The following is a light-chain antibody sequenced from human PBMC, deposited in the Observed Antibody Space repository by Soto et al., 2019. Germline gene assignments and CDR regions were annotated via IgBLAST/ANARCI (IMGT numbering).Light chain of an antibody. CDR2: LGS. J-gene: IGKJ2*01. CDR1: QSVLYSSNNKNY. Sequence: DIVMTQSPDSLAVSLAERATINCTSSQSVLYSSNNKNYLTWYQQKPGHPPKLLIYLGSTRESGVPDRFSGSGSVTDSTLTISSLQAEDVAVYYCQQYYSAPYTFGQGTKLEIK. CDR3: QQYYSAPYT. V-gene: IGKV4-1*01.